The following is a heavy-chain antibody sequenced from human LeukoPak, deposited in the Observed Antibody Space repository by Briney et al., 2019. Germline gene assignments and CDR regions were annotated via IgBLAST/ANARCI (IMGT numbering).Heavy chain of an antibody. CDR2: IYYSGTT. D-gene: IGHD1-26*01. Sequence: SETLSPTCKVFGGSTSSSSYYWGWIRQSPGKGLEWIGSIYYSGTTYYNPSLKTRVTIFVDTSKNQFSLKLSSVTAADTAVYYCARLVGAATDPFDYWGQGTLVTVSS. J-gene: IGHJ4*02. V-gene: IGHV4-39*01. CDR3: ARLVGAATDPFDY. CDR1: GGSTSSSSYY.